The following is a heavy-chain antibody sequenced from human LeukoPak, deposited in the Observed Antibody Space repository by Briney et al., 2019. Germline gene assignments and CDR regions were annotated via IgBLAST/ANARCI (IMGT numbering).Heavy chain of an antibody. Sequence: QPGGSLRLSCSASGFTFSNYPMHWVRQAPGKGLEYVSTIFTNAHITAYAASVKGRFTTSRDNSMDTVYLQMSSLTPEDTAVYYCVKSPSDGLDVWGQGATVIVSS. CDR1: GFTFSNYP. CDR3: VKSPSDGLDV. CDR2: IFTNAHIT. J-gene: IGHJ6*02. V-gene: IGHV3-64D*08.